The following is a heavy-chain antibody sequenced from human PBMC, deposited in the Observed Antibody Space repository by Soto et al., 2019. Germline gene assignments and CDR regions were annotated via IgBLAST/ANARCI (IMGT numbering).Heavy chain of an antibody. J-gene: IGHJ5*02. Sequence: PGESLKISCKGSGYSFTSYWIGWVRQMPGKGLEWMGIIYPGDSDTRYSPSFQGQVTISADKSISTAYLQWSSLKASDTAMYYCARGDYYDSSGTGRFDPWGQGTLVTVSS. CDR2: IYPGDSDT. CDR1: GYSFTSYW. D-gene: IGHD3-22*01. CDR3: ARGDYYDSSGTGRFDP. V-gene: IGHV5-51*01.